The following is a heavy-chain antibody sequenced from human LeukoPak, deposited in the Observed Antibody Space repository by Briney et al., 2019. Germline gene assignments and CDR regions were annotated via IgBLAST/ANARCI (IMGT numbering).Heavy chain of an antibody. J-gene: IGHJ4*02. CDR3: ARVMGALFFDY. CDR1: GFTFSSYW. V-gene: IGHV3-7*01. CDR2: IKQDGSEK. Sequence: GGSLRLSCAASGFTFSSYWMSWVRQAPGKGLEWVANIKQDGSEKYYVDSVKGRFTISRDNAKNSLYLQMNSLRAEDTAVYYRARVMGALFFDYWGQGTLVTVSS.